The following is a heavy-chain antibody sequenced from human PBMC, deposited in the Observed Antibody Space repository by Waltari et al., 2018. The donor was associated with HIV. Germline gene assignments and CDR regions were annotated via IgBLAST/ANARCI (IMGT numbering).Heavy chain of an antibody. CDR2: IYWNDDK. D-gene: IGHD3-3*01. J-gene: IGHJ5*02. CDR3: ALIPPFDDFWSGYYDNWFDP. V-gene: IGHV2-5*01. CDR1: GFSLSTSGVG. Sequence: QITLKESGPTLVKPTQTLTLTCTFSGFSLSTSGVGVGWIRQPPGKALEWLALIYWNDDKRYSPSLKSRLTITKDTSKNQVVLTMTNMDPVDTATYYCALIPPFDDFWSGYYDNWFDPWGQGTLVTVSS.